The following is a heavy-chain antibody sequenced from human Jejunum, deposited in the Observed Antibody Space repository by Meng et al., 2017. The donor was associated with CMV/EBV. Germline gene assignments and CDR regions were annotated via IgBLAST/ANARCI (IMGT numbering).Heavy chain of an antibody. V-gene: IGHV3-74*01. CDR1: GLTFTNYL. Sequence: SLKISCAASGLTFTNYLMHWVRQAPGKGLVWVSGTNTAGTSTYYADSVKGRFPISSTNAKNTLYLQMNSLRAKDTAVYYCATVFDYWGQGTLIPFSS. D-gene: IGHD4-17*01. CDR2: TNTAGTST. CDR3: ATVFDY. J-gene: IGHJ4*02.